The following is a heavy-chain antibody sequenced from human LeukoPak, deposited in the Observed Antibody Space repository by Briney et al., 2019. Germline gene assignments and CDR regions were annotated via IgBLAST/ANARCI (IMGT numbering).Heavy chain of an antibody. Sequence: GGSLILSCAASGFTFSSYWMHWVRQAPGKGLVWVSRINSDGSSTSYADSVKGRFTISRDNAKNTLYLQINSLRAEDTAVYYCASGFRYGHYWGQGTLVTVSS. V-gene: IGHV3-74*01. CDR1: GFTFSSYW. CDR3: ASGFRYGHY. D-gene: IGHD3-9*01. J-gene: IGHJ4*02. CDR2: INSDGSST.